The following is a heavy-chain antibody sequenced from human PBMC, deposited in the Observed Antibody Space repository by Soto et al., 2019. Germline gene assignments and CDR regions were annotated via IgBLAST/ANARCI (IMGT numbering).Heavy chain of an antibody. D-gene: IGHD3-3*02. Sequence: QVQLVQAGAEMKKPGASVKVSCKASGYTFTTYGISWVRQAPGQGLEWMGWISAYNGTTHYAQKLQGRVTMTTDTSTSTAYVELRSLRSDDTAVYYCARAHFPSTYDSFDYWGQGTLVTVSS. V-gene: IGHV1-18*04. CDR1: GYTFTTYG. J-gene: IGHJ4*02. CDR2: ISAYNGTT. CDR3: ARAHFPSTYDSFDY.